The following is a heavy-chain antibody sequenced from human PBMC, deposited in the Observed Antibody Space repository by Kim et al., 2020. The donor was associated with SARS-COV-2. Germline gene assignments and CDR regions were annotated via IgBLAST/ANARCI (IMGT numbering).Heavy chain of an antibody. V-gene: IGHV1-69*13. CDR1: GGTFSSYA. Sequence: SVKVSCKASGGTFSSYAISWVRQAPGQGLEWMGGIIPIFGTANYAQKFQGRVTITADESTSTAYMELSSLRSEDTAVYYCARDGGTTGTTRETYYYYGMDVWGQGTTVTVSS. D-gene: IGHD1-1*01. CDR2: IIPIFGTA. CDR3: ARDGGTTGTTRETYYYYGMDV. J-gene: IGHJ6*02.